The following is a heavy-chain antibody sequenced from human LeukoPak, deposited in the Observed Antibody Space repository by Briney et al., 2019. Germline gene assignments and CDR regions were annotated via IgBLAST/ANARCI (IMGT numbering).Heavy chain of an antibody. D-gene: IGHD2-2*01. J-gene: IGHJ4*02. CDR3: ARKGNQLLGR. V-gene: IGHV4-34*01. CDR2: INHSGST. CDR1: GGSFSGYY. Sequence: SETLSLTCAVYGGSFSGYYWSWIRQPPGKGLEWIGEINHSGSTNYNPSLKSRVTISVDTSKNQFSLKLSSVTAADTAVFYCARKGNQLLGRWGQGTLVTVSS.